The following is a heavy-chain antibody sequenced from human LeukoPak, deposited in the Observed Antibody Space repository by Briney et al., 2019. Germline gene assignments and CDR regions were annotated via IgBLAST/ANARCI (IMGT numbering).Heavy chain of an antibody. CDR2: ISSSTGNT. CDR1: GYNFNTYG. CDR3: VRLPLGYCSSTSCLD. V-gene: IGHV1-18*01. D-gene: IGHD2-2*01. Sequence: ASVKVSCKASGYNFNTYGISWVRQAPGQGLEWMGWISSSTGNTKYAQKLQDRVTMTTDTSTSTAYLYLRNLRSDDTAVYYCVRLPLGYCSSTSCLDWGQGTLVTVSS. J-gene: IGHJ4*02.